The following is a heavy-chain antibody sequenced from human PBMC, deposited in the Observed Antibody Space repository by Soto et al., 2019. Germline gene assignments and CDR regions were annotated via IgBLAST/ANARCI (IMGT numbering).Heavy chain of an antibody. Sequence: ASVKVSCKASGYTFTGYYMHWVRQAPGQGLEWMGWINPNSGGTNYAQKFQGRVTMTRDTSISTAYMELSRLRSDDTAVYYCARVKVSGQLGEYYYGMDVWGQGTTVTVSS. D-gene: IGHD6-6*01. CDR1: GYTFTGYY. V-gene: IGHV1-2*02. CDR3: ARVKVSGQLGEYYYGMDV. J-gene: IGHJ6*02. CDR2: INPNSGGT.